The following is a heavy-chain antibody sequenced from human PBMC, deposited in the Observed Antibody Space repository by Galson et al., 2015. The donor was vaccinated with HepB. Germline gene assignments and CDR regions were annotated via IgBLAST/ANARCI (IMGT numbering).Heavy chain of an antibody. Sequence: SVKVSCKASGGTFSSYAINWVRQAPGQGLEWMGGIIPIFGTANYAQKFQGRVTITADISTSTAYMELGSLRSEDTALYYCARRSSDCGGDCYSGARFDYWGQGTLVTVSS. V-gene: IGHV1-69*06. CDR1: GGTFSSYA. CDR2: IIPIFGTA. CDR3: ARRSSDCGGDCYSGARFDY. D-gene: IGHD2-21*02. J-gene: IGHJ4*02.